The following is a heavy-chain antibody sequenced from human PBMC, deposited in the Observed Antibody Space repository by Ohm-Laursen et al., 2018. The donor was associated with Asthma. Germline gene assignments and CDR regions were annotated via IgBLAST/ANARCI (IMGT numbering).Heavy chain of an antibody. CDR3: ARVVPGVAIDY. J-gene: IGHJ4*02. CDR1: GFTFSSSY. D-gene: IGHD3-10*02. V-gene: IGHV3-48*02. Sequence: GSLRLSCAASGFTFSSSYMVWVRQVPGKGLECISYITPSSSPIHYSDSVNGRFTISRENAKDSLYLQMNSLRDEDTAVYYCARVVPGVAIDYWGQGTLVTVSS. CDR2: ITPSSSPI.